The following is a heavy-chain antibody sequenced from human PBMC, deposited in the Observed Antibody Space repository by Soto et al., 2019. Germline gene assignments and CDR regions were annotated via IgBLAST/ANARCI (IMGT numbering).Heavy chain of an antibody. CDR2: IYYSGST. V-gene: IGHV4-59*01. D-gene: IGHD3-10*01. CDR1: GGSISSYY. J-gene: IGHJ4*02. CDR3: ASTAIYYGSGSYSFDY. Sequence: QVQLQESGPGLVKPSETLSLTCTVSGGSISSYYWSWIRQPPGKGLEWIGYIYYSGSTNYNPSLQSRVTISVDTSKNQFSLKLSSVTAADTAVYYCASTAIYYGSGSYSFDYWGQGTLVTVSS.